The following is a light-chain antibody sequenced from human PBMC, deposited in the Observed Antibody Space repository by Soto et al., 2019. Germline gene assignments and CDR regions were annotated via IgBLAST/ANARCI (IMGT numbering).Light chain of an antibody. J-gene: IGLJ1*01. CDR1: SSDVGGYNY. V-gene: IGLV2-11*01. Sequence: QSVLTQPRSVSGSPGQSVTISCTGTSSDVGGYNYVSWYQQHPGKAPKLMIYDVSKRPSGVPDRFSGSKSGNTASLTISGLQAEDEGEYYCFSYADTNNFVFGSGTKVTVL. CDR2: DVS. CDR3: FSYADTNNFV.